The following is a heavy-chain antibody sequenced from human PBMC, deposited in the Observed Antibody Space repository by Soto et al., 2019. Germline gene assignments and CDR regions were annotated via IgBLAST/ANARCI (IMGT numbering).Heavy chain of an antibody. CDR3: AKDTPDTPYYYYGMDV. D-gene: IGHD2-15*01. J-gene: IGHJ6*02. CDR1: GFTFSSYA. V-gene: IGHV3-23*01. Sequence: EVQLLESGGGLVQPGGSLRLSCAASGFTFSSYAMSWVRQAPGKGLEWVSAISGSGGSTYYADSVKGRFTISRDNSKNTLYLQMNSLRAEDTAVYYCAKDTPDTPYYYYGMDVWGQGTTVTVSS. CDR2: ISGSGGST.